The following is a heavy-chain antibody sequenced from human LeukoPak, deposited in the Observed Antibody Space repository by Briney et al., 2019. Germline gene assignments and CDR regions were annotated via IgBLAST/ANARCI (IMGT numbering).Heavy chain of an antibody. Sequence: SVKVSCKASGGTFSSYAISWVRQAPGQGLEWMGGIIPIFGTANYAQKFQGRVTITTDESTSTAYMELSRLRSDDTAVYYCASDSSGNITGDAFDIWGQGTMVTVSS. CDR1: GGTFSSYA. CDR3: ASDSSGNITGDAFDI. CDR2: IIPIFGTA. D-gene: IGHD3-22*01. V-gene: IGHV1-69*05. J-gene: IGHJ3*02.